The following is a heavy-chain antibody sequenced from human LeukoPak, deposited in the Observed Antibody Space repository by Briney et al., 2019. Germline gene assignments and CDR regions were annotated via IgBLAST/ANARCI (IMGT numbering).Heavy chain of an antibody. D-gene: IGHD3-10*01. CDR3: AKGPNYYASGTWGNWFDP. V-gene: IGHV3-30*02. CDR1: GFTFSSYG. J-gene: IGHJ5*02. Sequence: GGSLRLSCAASGFTFSSYGMHWVRQAPGKGLEWVAFIRYDGSKKYYADSVKGRFTISRDNSKNTLSLQMNSLRTEDTAVYYCAKGPNYYASGTWGNWFDPWGQGTLVTVSS. CDR2: IRYDGSKK.